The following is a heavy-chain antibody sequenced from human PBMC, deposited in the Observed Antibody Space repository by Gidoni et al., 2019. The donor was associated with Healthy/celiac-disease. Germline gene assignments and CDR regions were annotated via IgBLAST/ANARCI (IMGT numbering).Heavy chain of an antibody. CDR3: ARASSIAAAGTPGGFDP. V-gene: IGHV4-31*03. J-gene: IGHJ5*02. CDR2: IYYSGST. CDR1: GGAISSGGYY. D-gene: IGHD6-13*01. Sequence: QVQLQESGPGLVKPSQTLSLPCTVSGGAISSGGYYWSWIRQHPGKGLEWIGYIYYSGSTYYNPSLKSRVTISVDTSKNQFSLKLSSVTAADTAVYYCARASSIAAAGTPGGFDPWGQGTLVTVSS.